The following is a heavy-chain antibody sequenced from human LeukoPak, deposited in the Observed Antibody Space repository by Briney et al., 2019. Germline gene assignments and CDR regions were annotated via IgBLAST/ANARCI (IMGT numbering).Heavy chain of an antibody. CDR2: INTYNGNT. Sequence: ASVKVSCKASGYTFTNYGISWVRQAPGQGLEWMGWINTYNGNTNYAQKLRGRVTMTTDTSTSTAYMELSSLRSEDTAVYYCAGAANNYAGGSYYYYMDVWGKGTTVTISS. CDR1: GYTFTNYG. CDR3: AGAANNYAGGSYYYYMDV. J-gene: IGHJ6*03. V-gene: IGHV1-18*01. D-gene: IGHD2-15*01.